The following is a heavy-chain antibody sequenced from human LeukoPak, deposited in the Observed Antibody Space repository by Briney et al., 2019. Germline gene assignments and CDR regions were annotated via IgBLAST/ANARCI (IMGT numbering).Heavy chain of an antibody. Sequence: SETLSLTCTVSGGSISTYYWSWIRQPPGKGLEWIGNIFYSGSTNYNPSLKSRVTISLDTSKIQFSLKLSSVTAADTAVYYCARELCSGGSCGKFDYWGQGTLVTVSS. V-gene: IGHV4-59*01. CDR1: GGSISTYY. D-gene: IGHD2-15*01. CDR2: IFYSGST. CDR3: ARELCSGGSCGKFDY. J-gene: IGHJ4*02.